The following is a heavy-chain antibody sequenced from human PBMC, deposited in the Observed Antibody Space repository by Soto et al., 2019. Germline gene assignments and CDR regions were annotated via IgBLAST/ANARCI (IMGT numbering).Heavy chain of an antibody. D-gene: IGHD2-2*01. CDR3: ARGPSSLTRFDY. Sequence: QVQLVESGGGVVQPGRSLRLSCAASGFTLSIYAMHWVRQAPGKGLEWVAVISYDGRNKYYAESVKGRFTISRDNSENTLYLQMNSLRAEDTAVYYCARGPSSLTRFDYWGQGTLVTVSS. J-gene: IGHJ4*02. CDR1: GFTLSIYA. CDR2: ISYDGRNK. V-gene: IGHV3-30*04.